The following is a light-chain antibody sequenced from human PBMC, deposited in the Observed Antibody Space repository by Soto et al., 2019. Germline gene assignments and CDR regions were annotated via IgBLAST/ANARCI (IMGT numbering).Light chain of an antibody. J-gene: IGLJ2*01. CDR2: EIS. CDR3: SSYTTSIPVV. CDR1: SSDVGGYNY. Sequence: QSALTQPASVSGSPGQSITISCTGTSSDVGGYNYVSWYQHHPGKAPKLMIYEISNRPSGVSNRFSGSRSGNTASLTISGLQPEDEADYYCSSYTTSIPVVFGGGTKLTVL. V-gene: IGLV2-14*01.